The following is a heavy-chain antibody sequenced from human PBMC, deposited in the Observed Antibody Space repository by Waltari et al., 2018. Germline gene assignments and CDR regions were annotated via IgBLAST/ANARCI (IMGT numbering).Heavy chain of an antibody. D-gene: IGHD1-26*01. V-gene: IGHV3-48*03. CDR3: ARVAVTGSYYWYFDL. CDR2: IGPSGSDI. CDR1: GFTFSSSE. J-gene: IGHJ2*01. Sequence: EVQLVESGGGLVQPGGSLRLSWTGSGFTFSSSEINWVRQAPGKRLEWISYIGPSGSDIYYADSVKGRFTISRDNAKNSLYLEMDSLRAEDTAVYFCARVAVTGSYYWYFDLWGRGTTLTVSS.